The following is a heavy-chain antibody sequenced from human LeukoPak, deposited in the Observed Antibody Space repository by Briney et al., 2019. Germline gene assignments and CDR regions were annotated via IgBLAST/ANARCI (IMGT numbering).Heavy chain of an antibody. J-gene: IGHJ1*01. CDR3: ARVYGEAQQKYFQH. V-gene: IGHV1-2*02. Sequence: GASVTVSCKASGYTFTVYYIHWVRQAPGQGLEWMGWISPKSGGTNYAQRFQGRVTMTRDTSISTAYMELSRLTSDDTAVYYCARVYGEAQQKYFQHWGQGTLVTVSS. CDR1: GYTFTVYY. D-gene: IGHD4-17*01. CDR2: ISPKSGGT.